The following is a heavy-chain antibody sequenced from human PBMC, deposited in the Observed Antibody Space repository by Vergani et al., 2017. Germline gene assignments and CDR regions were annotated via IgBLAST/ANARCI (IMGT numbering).Heavy chain of an antibody. CDR3: ARGNCGVNCPKYNWLAP. V-gene: IGHV4-4*07. CDR1: CCSLLSFS. D-gene: IGHD2-21*01. J-gene: IGHJ5*02. CDR2: LYPNGTG. Sequence: QVHLQESGPGVVKPSDPLSLPCPVSCCSLLSFSFPLLRPPAGRVLECLGRLYPNGTGTSTASLMRRLTMSIATSRSQFSLRLSSVTAADTAVYYCARGNCGVNCPKYNWLAPWGRGILVTVSS.